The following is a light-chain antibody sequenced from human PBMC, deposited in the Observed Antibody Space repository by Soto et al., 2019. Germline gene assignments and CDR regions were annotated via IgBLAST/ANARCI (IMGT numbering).Light chain of an antibody. CDR1: SGSVSTSYY. J-gene: IGLJ2*01. V-gene: IGLV8-61*01. Sequence: QTVVTQEPSVAVSPVGTVTRICGTSSGSVSTSYYPNWYQQAPGQAPRALIYNTNSRSSGVPDRFSGSILGNKAALTITGAQADDESDYYCVLYLGSGIWAFGGGTNLPVL. CDR2: NTN. CDR3: VLYLGSGIWA.